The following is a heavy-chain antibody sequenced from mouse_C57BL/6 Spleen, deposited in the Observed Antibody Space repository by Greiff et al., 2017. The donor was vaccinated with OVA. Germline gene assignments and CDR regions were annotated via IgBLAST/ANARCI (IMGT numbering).Heavy chain of an antibody. V-gene: IGHV1-61*01. CDR1: GYTFTSYW. Sequence: QVQLQQPGAELVRPGSSVKLSCKASGYTFTSYWMDWVKQRPGQGLEWIGNIYPSDSETHYNQKFKDKATLTVDKSSSTAYMQLSSLTSEDSAVDYCARNYGSSYGFDYWGQGTTLTVSS. D-gene: IGHD1-1*01. CDR2: IYPSDSET. CDR3: ARNYGSSYGFDY. J-gene: IGHJ2*01.